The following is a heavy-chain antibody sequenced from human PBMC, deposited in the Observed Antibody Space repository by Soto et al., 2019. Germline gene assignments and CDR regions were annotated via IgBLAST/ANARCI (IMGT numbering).Heavy chain of an antibody. CDR3: ARRSSGRLTTAWAPLDW. CDR2: IKQDGGEK. J-gene: IGHJ4*02. Sequence: GGSLRLSCAASGFTFSTYWMTWVRQAPGKGLEWVANIKQDGGEKFYVGSVRGRFTISRDNAKNSMYLQMNSLRADDTAVYYCARRSSGRLTTAWAPLDWWGQGTLVTVSS. V-gene: IGHV3-7*03. D-gene: IGHD2-21*01. CDR1: GFTFSTYW.